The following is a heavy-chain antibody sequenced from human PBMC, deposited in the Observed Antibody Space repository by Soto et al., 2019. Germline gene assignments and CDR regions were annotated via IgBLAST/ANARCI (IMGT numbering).Heavy chain of an antibody. CDR3: TSRLYYRNTVAFEV. D-gene: IGHD2-2*02. Sequence: EVQLVESGGGLIQAGGSLRLSCAASGFTVNSNYINWVRQAPGKGLEWVSTIYSGGSTYYADSVKGRFIVSRDKTNNTVSLQMNSLSDDDTAIYYCTSRLYYRNTVAFEVWGQGTLVTVSS. J-gene: IGHJ3*01. CDR2: IYSGGST. V-gene: IGHV3-53*01. CDR1: GFTVNSNY.